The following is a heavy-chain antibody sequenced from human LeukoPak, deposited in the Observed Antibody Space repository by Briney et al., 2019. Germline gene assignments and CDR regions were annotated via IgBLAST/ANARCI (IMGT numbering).Heavy chain of an antibody. V-gene: IGHV1-24*01. J-gene: IGHJ6*02. Sequence: ASVKVSCKVSGYTLTELSMHWVRQAPGKGLEWMGGFDPEDGETIYAQKFQGRVTMTEDTSTDTAYMELSSLRSEDTAVYYCATESSGGFAGAYYYGMDVWGQGTTVTVSS. CDR3: ATESSGGFAGAYYYGMDV. D-gene: IGHD2-15*01. CDR2: FDPEDGET. CDR1: GYTLTELS.